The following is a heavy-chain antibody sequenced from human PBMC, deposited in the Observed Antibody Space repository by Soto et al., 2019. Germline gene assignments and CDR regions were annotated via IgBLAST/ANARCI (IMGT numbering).Heavy chain of an antibody. V-gene: IGHV1-46*03. J-gene: IGHJ5*01. CDR2: IHPSGGST. CDR3: ARDALFGSGSYVTGWLDS. Sequence: QVQLVQSGAEVKKPGASVELSCKASGYAFTSYYVHWVRQAPGQGLEWMGIIHPSGGSTTYAQKFRGRVIMSRDTATSTVYMELRRLTSEDTAVYFCARDALFGSGSYVTGWLDSWGQGTLVNVSS. CDR1: GYAFTSYY. D-gene: IGHD3-10*01.